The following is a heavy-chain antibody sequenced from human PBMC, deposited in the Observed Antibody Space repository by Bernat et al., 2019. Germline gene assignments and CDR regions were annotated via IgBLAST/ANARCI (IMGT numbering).Heavy chain of an antibody. D-gene: IGHD6-13*01. Sequence: QVQLQESGPGLVKPSETLSLTCTVSGGSLSSYYWSWIRQPPGKGLEWIGYIYYSGSTNYNPSLKSRVTISVDTSKNQFSLKLSSVTAADTAVYYCARKYSSSWYAPWFDPWGQGTLVTVSS. CDR2: IYYSGST. V-gene: IGHV4-59*08. CDR3: ARKYSSSWYAPWFDP. CDR1: GGSLSSYY. J-gene: IGHJ5*02.